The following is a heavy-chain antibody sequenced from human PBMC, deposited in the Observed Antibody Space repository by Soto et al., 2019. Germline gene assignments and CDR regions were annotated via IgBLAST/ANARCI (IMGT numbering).Heavy chain of an antibody. CDR2: ISSSSSYI. Sequence: EVQLVESGGGLVKPGGSLRLSCAVSGFTFSSYSMNWVRQAPGKGLEWVSSISSSSSYIYYADSVKGRFTISRDNAKNSLYLQMNSLRAEDTAVYYCARDLETTNRYSSSSHWGQGTLVTVSS. CDR1: GFTFSSYS. V-gene: IGHV3-21*01. D-gene: IGHD6-6*01. J-gene: IGHJ4*02. CDR3: ARDLETTNRYSSSSH.